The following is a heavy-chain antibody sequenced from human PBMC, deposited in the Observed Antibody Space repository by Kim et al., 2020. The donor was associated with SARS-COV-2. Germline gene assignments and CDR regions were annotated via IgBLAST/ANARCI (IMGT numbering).Heavy chain of an antibody. Sequence: GGSLRLSCAVSGFTFSNYGMHWVRQAPGKGLEWVAVISYDGSNTYYADSVKGRFTISRDNSKNTLYLQMNSLRAEDAAIYYCAKDPPTRGEFDYWGQGTLVTVSS. CDR3: AKDPPTRGEFDY. CDR1: GFTFSNYG. D-gene: IGHD3-16*01. V-gene: IGHV3-30*18. CDR2: ISYDGSNT. J-gene: IGHJ4*02.